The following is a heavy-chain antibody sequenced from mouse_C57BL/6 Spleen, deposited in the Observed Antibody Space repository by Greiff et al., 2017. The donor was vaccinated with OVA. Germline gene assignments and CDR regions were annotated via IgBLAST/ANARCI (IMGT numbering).Heavy chain of an antibody. CDR2: ISYDGSN. V-gene: IGHV3-6*01. D-gene: IGHD2-3*01. Sequence: EVQLVESGPGLVKPSQSLSLTCSVTGYSITSGYYWNWIRQFPGNKLEWMGYISYDGSNNYNPSLKNRISITRDTSKNQFFLKLNSVTTEDTATYYCARDQDYDGYSRYFDVWGTGTTVTVSS. CDR3: ARDQDYDGYSRYFDV. J-gene: IGHJ1*03. CDR1: GYSITSGYY.